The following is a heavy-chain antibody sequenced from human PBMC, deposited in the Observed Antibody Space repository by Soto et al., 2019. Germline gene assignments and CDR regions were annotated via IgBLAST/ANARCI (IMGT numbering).Heavy chain of an antibody. D-gene: IGHD6-19*01. Sequence: GGSLRLSCAASGFTFSSYSMIWVRQAPGKGLEWVSYISSSSSTIYYADSVKGRFTISRDNAKNSLYLQMNSLRDEDTAVYYCARDQRDGEYSCGWNYYYYYGMYVWGQGTTVTVSS. CDR2: ISSSSSTI. J-gene: IGHJ6*02. CDR3: ARDQRDGEYSCGWNYYYYYGMYV. V-gene: IGHV3-48*02. CDR1: GFTFSSYS.